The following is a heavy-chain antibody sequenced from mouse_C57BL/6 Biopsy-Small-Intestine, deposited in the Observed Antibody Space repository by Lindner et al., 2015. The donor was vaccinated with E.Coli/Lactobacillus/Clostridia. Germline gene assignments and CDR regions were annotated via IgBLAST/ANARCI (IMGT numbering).Heavy chain of an antibody. CDR3: ARWDSNLYYFDY. CDR2: IDPYNGAT. J-gene: IGHJ2*01. D-gene: IGHD2-5*01. Sequence: VQLQESGPEVVKPGASVKMSCKASGYSFTGYNMHWVKQSHGKSLEWIGYIDPYNGATSYNRKFKGKTTLTVDKSSSTAYMQLNSLTSEDSAVYYCARWDSNLYYFDYWGQGTTLTVSS. CDR1: GYSFTGYN. V-gene: IGHV1S135*01.